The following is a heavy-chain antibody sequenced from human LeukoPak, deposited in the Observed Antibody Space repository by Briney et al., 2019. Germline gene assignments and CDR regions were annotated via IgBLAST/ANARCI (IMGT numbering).Heavy chain of an antibody. Sequence: PSETLSLTCTVSGGSISSYYWSWIRQPPGKGLEWIGYIYYSGSTNYNPSLKSRVTISVDTSKNQFSLKLSSVTAADTAVYYCAREAYGGTSGMDVWGQGTTVTVSS. CDR2: IYYSGST. J-gene: IGHJ6*02. V-gene: IGHV4-59*01. CDR1: GGSISSYY. D-gene: IGHD4-23*01. CDR3: AREAYGGTSGMDV.